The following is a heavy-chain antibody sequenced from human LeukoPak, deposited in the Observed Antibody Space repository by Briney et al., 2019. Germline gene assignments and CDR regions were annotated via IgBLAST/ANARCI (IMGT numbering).Heavy chain of an antibody. CDR2: IYYSGST. CDR1: GGSISSYY. J-gene: IGHJ3*02. D-gene: IGHD3-9*01. Sequence: PSETLSLTCTVSGGSISSYYWSWIRQPPGKGLEWIGYIYYSGSTNYNPSLKSRVTISVNTSKNQFSLKLSSATAADTAVYYCARDVGYYDILTGYYPDAFDIWGQGTMVTVSS. CDR3: ARDVGYYDILTGYYPDAFDI. V-gene: IGHV4-59*01.